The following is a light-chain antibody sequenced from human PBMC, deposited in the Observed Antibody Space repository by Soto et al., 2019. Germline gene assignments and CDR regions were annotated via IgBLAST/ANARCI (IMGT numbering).Light chain of an antibody. CDR3: MQALQTPIT. Sequence: EIVMTQSPLSLPVTPGESASISCRSSQSLLHSNGYNYLDWYLQKPGQSPQLLIYLGSNRASGVPDRFSGSGSGTDFTLKISRVEAEDVGVYYCMQALQTPITFGQGTRLEIK. CDR2: LGS. CDR1: QSLLHSNGYNY. V-gene: IGKV2-28*01. J-gene: IGKJ5*01.